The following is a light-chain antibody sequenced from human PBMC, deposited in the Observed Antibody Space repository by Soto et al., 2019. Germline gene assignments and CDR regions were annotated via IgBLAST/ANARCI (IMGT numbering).Light chain of an antibody. J-gene: IGKJ5*01. CDR1: HSVSRN. CDR2: GAS. V-gene: IGKV3-20*01. CDR3: QHYDSLPIT. Sequence: EIVITQSPSTLSVSPGERATLSCRASHSVSRNLAWYQQKPGQPPRLLIYGASSRATGIPDRFSGSGSGTDFTLTISRLEPEDFAVFYSQHYDSLPITFGQGTRLEI.